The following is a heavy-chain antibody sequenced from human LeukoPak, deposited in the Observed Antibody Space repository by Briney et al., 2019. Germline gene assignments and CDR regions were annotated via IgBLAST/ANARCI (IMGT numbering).Heavy chain of an antibody. CDR2: IHYSGST. D-gene: IGHD6-19*01. V-gene: IGHV4-59*08. Sequence: SETLSLTCTVSGVSISNYYWSWIRQPPGKGLEWIGYIHYSGSTSYNPSLKSRVTISVDTSKNQFSLRLSSVTAADTAVYYCASRITVAGNYFDYWGQGTLVTVSS. CDR3: ASRITVAGNYFDY. CDR1: GVSISNYY. J-gene: IGHJ4*02.